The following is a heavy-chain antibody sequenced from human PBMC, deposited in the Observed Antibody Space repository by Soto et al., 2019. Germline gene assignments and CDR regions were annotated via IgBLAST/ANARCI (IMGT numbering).Heavy chain of an antibody. CDR2: LSYDGGDK. V-gene: IGHV3-30*18. D-gene: IGHD6-13*01. CDR3: AKDHSIAAADYFFDY. J-gene: IGHJ4*02. CDR1: GFTFSNYG. Sequence: QVQLVESGGGVVQPGGSLRLSCAASGFTFSNYGMHWVRQAPGKGLEWVAVLSYDGGDKYYADSVKGRFTISRDNSKNTLDLQMNSLRAEDTAVYYCAKDHSIAAADYFFDYWGQGTLVTVSS.